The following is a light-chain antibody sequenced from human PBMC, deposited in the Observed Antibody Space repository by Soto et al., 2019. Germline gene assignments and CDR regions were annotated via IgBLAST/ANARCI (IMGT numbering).Light chain of an antibody. Sequence: QSALTQPPSASGSPGQSVTISCTGTSSDLGDYDYVSWYQQHPGKAPKLMIYEVNKRPSGVPDRFSGSKSGNRASLTVTGLQAEDEADYYCSSYAGNNNLIFGGGTQLTVL. CDR2: EVN. CDR3: SSYAGNNNLI. CDR1: SSDLGDYDY. V-gene: IGLV2-8*01. J-gene: IGLJ2*01.